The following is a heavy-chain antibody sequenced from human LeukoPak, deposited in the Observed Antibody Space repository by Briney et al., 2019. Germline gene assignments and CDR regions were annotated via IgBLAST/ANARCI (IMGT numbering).Heavy chain of an antibody. J-gene: IGHJ3*02. Sequence: SVKVSCKASGGTFSSYTISWVRQAPGQGLEWMGRIIPILGIANYAQKFQGRVTITADKSTSTAYMELSSLRSEDTAVYYCAREVGDCGGDCYLGAFDIWGQGTMVTVSS. V-gene: IGHV1-69*04. D-gene: IGHD2-21*01. CDR3: AREVGDCGGDCYLGAFDI. CDR2: IIPILGIA. CDR1: GGTFSSYT.